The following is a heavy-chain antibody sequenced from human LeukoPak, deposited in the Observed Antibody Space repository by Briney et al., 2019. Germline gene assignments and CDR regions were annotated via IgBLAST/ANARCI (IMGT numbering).Heavy chain of an antibody. V-gene: IGHV3-30*18. CDR2: ISYDGSNK. CDR3: AKATGGDCLDY. Sequence: GGSLRLSCAASGFTFSSYGMHWVRQALGKGLEWVAVISYDGSNKYYADSVKGRFTISRDNSKNTLYLQMNSLRAEDTAVYYCAKATGGDCLDYWGQGTLVTVSS. D-gene: IGHD2-21*02. J-gene: IGHJ4*02. CDR1: GFTFSSYG.